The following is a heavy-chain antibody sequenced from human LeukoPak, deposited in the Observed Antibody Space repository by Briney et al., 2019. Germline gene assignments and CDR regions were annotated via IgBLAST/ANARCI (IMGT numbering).Heavy chain of an antibody. J-gene: IGHJ6*03. CDR2: IYYSGST. CDR1: GGSINSHTFY. Sequence: PSETLPLTCTVSGGSINSHTFYWAWIRQPPGKGLEWIGNIYYSGSTYYNPSLKSRVTISITTSKNQFSLNLTSVSAADRAVYYCARMVQGIILGPNYYSYSMDVWGKGATVTVSS. V-gene: IGHV4-39*01. D-gene: IGHD3-10*01. CDR3: ARMVQGIILGPNYYSYSMDV.